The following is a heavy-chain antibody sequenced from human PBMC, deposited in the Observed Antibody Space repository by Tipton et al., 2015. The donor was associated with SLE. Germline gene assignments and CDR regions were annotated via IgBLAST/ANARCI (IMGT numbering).Heavy chain of an antibody. CDR2: VYHSGTT. D-gene: IGHD6-19*01. CDR1: GYSISSDYY. CDR3: ARSHSSGRDYYYYMDV. Sequence: TLSLTCTVSGYSISSDYYWGWIRQPPGKGLEWIGSVYHSGTTNYNPSLKSRVTTSLDTSRNHFSLRLSSVTAADTAVYYCARSHSSGRDYYYYMDVWGNGTTVTVS. V-gene: IGHV4-38-2*02. J-gene: IGHJ6*03.